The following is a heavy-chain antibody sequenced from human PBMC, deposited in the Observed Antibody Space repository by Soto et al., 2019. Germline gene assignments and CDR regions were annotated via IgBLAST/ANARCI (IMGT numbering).Heavy chain of an antibody. J-gene: IGHJ4*02. CDR1: GYTFINHG. V-gene: IGHV1-18*04. CDR2: VSGSNGNT. CDR3: ARDFYPLAYYFDP. Sequence: QVQLVQSEAEVKKPGASVKVSCEASGYTFINHGISWVRQAPGQGLEWMGWVSGSNGNTKYAQKFQGRVTMTTATSTSTAHMELRNLRSDDTAVYFCARDFYPLAYYFDPWGQGTMVTVSS.